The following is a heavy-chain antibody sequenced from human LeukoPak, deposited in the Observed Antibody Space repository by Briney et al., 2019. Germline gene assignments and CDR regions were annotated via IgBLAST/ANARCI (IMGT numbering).Heavy chain of an antibody. CDR3: ARSSSSWYYFDY. Sequence: SGPALVKPTQTLTLTCTFSGFSLSTSGMRVNWIRQPPGKALEWLAHLDWDDDKFYSTSLKTRLTVSKDTSKNQVVLTMTNMDPVDTATYSCARSSSSWYYFDYWGQGTLVTVSS. V-gene: IGHV2-70*04. CDR1: GFSLSTSGMR. J-gene: IGHJ4*02. CDR2: LDWDDDK. D-gene: IGHD6-13*01.